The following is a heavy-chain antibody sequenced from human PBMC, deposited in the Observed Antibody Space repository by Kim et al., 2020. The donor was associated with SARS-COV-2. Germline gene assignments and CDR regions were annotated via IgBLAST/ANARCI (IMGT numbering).Heavy chain of an antibody. CDR3: ARDRQGHYYDSSGYHWFDP. Sequence: GGSLRLSCAASGFTFSDYYMSWIRQAPGNGLEWVSYISSSGSTIYYADSVKGRFTISRDNAKNSLYLQMNSLRAEDTAVYYCARDRQGHYYDSSGYHWFDPWGQGTLVTVSS. V-gene: IGHV3-11*01. CDR2: ISSSGSTI. D-gene: IGHD3-22*01. CDR1: GFTFSDYY. J-gene: IGHJ5*02.